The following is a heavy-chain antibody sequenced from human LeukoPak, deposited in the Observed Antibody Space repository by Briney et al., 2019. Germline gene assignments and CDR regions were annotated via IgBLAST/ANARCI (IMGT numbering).Heavy chain of an antibody. Sequence: SETLSLTCTVPGGSISSYYWSWIRQPPGKGLEWIGYIYYSGSTNYNPSLKSRVTISVDTSKNQFSLKLSSVTAADTAVYYCARESSTSPFDYWGQGTLVTVSS. D-gene: IGHD2-2*01. CDR1: GGSISSYY. J-gene: IGHJ4*02. V-gene: IGHV4-59*01. CDR2: IYYSGST. CDR3: ARESSTSPFDY.